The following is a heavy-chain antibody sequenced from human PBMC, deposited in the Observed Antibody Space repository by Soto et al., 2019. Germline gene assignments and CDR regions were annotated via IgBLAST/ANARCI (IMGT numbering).Heavy chain of an antibody. Sequence: QTGGSLRLSCAASGFSFSNHGMHWVRQAPGKGLEWVAVIWSDGSHKYYRDSVKGRFTISRDTAENTLFLQMDSLGADDTAVYYCAREGPISGTNPFDIWGHGTLVTVSS. CDR2: IWSDGSHK. CDR3: AREGPISGTNPFDI. CDR1: GFSFSNHG. V-gene: IGHV3-33*01. D-gene: IGHD2-8*01. J-gene: IGHJ3*02.